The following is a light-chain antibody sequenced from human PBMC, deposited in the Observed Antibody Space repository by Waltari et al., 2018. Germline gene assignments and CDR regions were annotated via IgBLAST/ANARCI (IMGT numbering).Light chain of an antibody. CDR3: SSYTSRSTLI. CDR2: EVS. CDR1: SSDVGGYNF. V-gene: IGLV2-14*01. Sequence: QSALTQPPSASGSPGQSVTIPCTGTSSDVGGYNFVPWYQQHPGKAPQLMIYEVSSRPSGVSNRFSGSKSGNTASLTISGLQAEDEADYYCSSYTSRSTLIFGGGTRLTVL. J-gene: IGLJ2*01.